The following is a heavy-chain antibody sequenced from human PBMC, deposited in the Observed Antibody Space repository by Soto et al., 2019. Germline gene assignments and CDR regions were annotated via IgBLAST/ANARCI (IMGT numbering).Heavy chain of an antibody. CDR2: LYSGGAT. D-gene: IGHD3-10*01. CDR3: LRGRYGSQIH. J-gene: IGHJ4*02. V-gene: IGHV3-53*04. CDR1: GFIVSSNY. Sequence: GGSLRLSCAASGFIVSSNYMTWVRQAPGKGLEWVSLLYSGGATRYAASVKGRFTISSHSSQNTLFLQMNSLRTEDTATYYCLRGRYGSQIHWGQGTKVTVSS.